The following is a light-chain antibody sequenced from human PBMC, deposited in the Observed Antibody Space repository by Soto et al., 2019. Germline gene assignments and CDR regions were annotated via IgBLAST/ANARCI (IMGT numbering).Light chain of an antibody. Sequence: DIQMTQSPSTLSASVGDRVTITCRASQSISSWLAWYQQKPGRAPKLLIYDASSLESGVPSRFSGSGSGTEFTLTISSLQPDDFATYYCQQYNSYPLTFGQGTKVEIK. CDR1: QSISSW. CDR3: QQYNSYPLT. V-gene: IGKV1-5*01. CDR2: DAS. J-gene: IGKJ1*01.